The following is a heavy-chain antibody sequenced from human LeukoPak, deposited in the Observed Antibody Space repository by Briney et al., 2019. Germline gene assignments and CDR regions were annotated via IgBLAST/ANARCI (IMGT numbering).Heavy chain of an antibody. CDR2: IYTSGST. Sequence: SETLSLTCAVSGGSISSYYWSWIRQPPGKGLEWIGYIYTSGSTNYNPSLKSRVTISVDTSKNQFSLKLSSVTAADTAVYYCARDTYGDYGYYYYGMDVWGQGTTVTVSS. J-gene: IGHJ6*02. D-gene: IGHD4-17*01. CDR1: GGSISSYY. V-gene: IGHV4-4*09. CDR3: ARDTYGDYGYYYYGMDV.